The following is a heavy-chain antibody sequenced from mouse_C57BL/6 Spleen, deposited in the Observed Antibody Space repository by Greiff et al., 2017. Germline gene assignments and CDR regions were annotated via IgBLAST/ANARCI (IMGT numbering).Heavy chain of an antibody. CDR3: ANYGSSFAWFAY. D-gene: IGHD1-1*01. Sequence: VQLQQPGAELVKPGASVKMSCKASGYTFTSYWITWVKQRPGQGLEWIGDIHPGSGSTNYNEKFKSKATLTVDTSSSTAYMQLSSLTSEDSAVYYCANYGSSFAWFAYWGQGTLVTVSA. CDR1: GYTFTSYW. V-gene: IGHV1-55*01. CDR2: IHPGSGST. J-gene: IGHJ3*01.